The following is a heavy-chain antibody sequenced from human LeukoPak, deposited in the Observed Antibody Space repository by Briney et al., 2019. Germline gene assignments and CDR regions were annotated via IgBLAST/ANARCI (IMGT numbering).Heavy chain of an antibody. J-gene: IGHJ4*02. D-gene: IGHD5-24*01. V-gene: IGHV4-30-4*01. Sequence: SETLSLTCAVSGGSISSADYYWSWVRQPPGKGLEWIGYIYWSGSTYYTPSLKRRVSISIATSKNQFPLKLNSVTAADTAVYFCARVRDGYPGYFDSWGQGTLVTVSS. CDR2: IYWSGST. CDR3: ARVRDGYPGYFDS. CDR1: GGSISSADYY.